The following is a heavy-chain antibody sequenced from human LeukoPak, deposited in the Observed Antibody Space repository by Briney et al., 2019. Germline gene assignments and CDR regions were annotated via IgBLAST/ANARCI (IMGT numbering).Heavy chain of an antibody. CDR3: AREFRGGGNSGIFDY. V-gene: IGHV4-61*02. Sequence: SETLSLTCTVPVGSIGSGSYYWSWIRQPAGKRLEWIGRIYTSGTTHYNPSLKSRATISLDTSRSQFSLKLTSATAAETAVYYCAREFRGGGNSGIFDYWGQGTLVTVPS. CDR1: VGSIGSGSYY. D-gene: IGHD4-23*01. J-gene: IGHJ4*02. CDR2: IYTSGTT.